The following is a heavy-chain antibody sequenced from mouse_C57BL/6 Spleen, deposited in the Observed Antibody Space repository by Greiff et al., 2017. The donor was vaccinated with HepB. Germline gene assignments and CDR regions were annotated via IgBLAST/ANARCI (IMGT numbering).Heavy chain of an antibody. CDR1: GYSITSGYY. Sequence: EVQRVESGPGLVKPSQSLSLTCSVTGYSITSGYYCNWIRQFPGNKLEWMGYISYDGSNNYNPSLKNRISITRDTSKNQFFLKLNSVTTEDTATYYCARFGGAWFAYWGQGTLVTVSA. CDR2: ISYDGSN. D-gene: IGHD1-1*02. V-gene: IGHV3-6*01. CDR3: ARFGGAWFAY. J-gene: IGHJ3*01.